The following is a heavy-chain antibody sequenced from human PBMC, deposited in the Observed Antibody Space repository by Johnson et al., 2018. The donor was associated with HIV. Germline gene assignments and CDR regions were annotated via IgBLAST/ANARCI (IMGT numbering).Heavy chain of an antibody. J-gene: IGHJ3*02. V-gene: IGHV3-30-3*01. Sequence: QVQLVESGGGVVQPGRSLRLSCAASGFTFSTYAMHWVRQAPGKGLEWVAVISDDGNNNNYADSVKGRFTISRDNSKKTLYVQMNSLRTEDTAVYYCERMSSGAFDIWGQGTMVTVSS. D-gene: IGHD3-10*01. CDR2: ISDDGNNN. CDR3: ERMSSGAFDI. CDR1: GFTFSTYA.